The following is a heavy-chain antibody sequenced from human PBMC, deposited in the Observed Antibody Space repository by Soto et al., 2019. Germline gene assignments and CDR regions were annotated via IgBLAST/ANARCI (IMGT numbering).Heavy chain of an antibody. V-gene: IGHV3-23*01. CDR2: ISGSGGST. J-gene: IGHJ4*02. D-gene: IGHD3-3*01. CDR1: GFTFSSYA. CDR3: ATPYDFWSGYPLYYFDY. Sequence: GGSLRLSCAASGFTFSSYAMSWVRQAPGKGLEWVSAISGSGGSTYYADSVKGRFTISRDNSKNTLYLQMNSLRAEDTAVYYCATPYDFWSGYPLYYFDYWGQGTLVTVSS.